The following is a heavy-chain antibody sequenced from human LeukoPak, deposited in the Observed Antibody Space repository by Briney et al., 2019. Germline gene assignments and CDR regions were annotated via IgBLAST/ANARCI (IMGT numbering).Heavy chain of an antibody. D-gene: IGHD6-19*01. V-gene: IGHV7-4-1*02. CDR2: INTKTGNP. Sequence: ASVKVSCKASGYTFTSYVMTWVRQAPGQGLEWMGWINTKTGNPTYAPGFTGRFVFSLDTSVTTAYLQISSLKTEDTAVYYCARDFPNCLTSSCYVQRFDPWGQGTLVTVSS. J-gene: IGHJ5*02. CDR3: ARDFPNCLTSSCYVQRFDP. CDR1: GYTFTSYV.